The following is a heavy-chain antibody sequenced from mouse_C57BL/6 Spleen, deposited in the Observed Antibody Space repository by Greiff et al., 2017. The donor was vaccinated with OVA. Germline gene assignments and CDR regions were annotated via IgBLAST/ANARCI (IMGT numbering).Heavy chain of an antibody. J-gene: IGHJ4*01. CDR1: GYTFTSYW. CDR2: IDPSDSYT. D-gene: IGHD2-2*01. CDR3: ARSYGYGGDYYAMDD. V-gene: IGHV1-50*01. Sequence: QVQLQQPGAELVKPGASVKLSCKASGYTFTSYWMQWVKQRPGQGLEWIGEIDPSDSYTNYNQKFKGKATLTVDTSSSTAYMQLSSLTSEDSAVYYCARSYGYGGDYYAMDDWGQGTSVTVSS.